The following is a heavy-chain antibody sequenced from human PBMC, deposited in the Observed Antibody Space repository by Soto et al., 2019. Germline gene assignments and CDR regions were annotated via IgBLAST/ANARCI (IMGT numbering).Heavy chain of an antibody. Sequence: GGSLRLSCAASGFTFSSYEMNWVHQAPGKGLEWVSYISSSGSTIYYADSVKGRFTISRDNAKNSLYLQMNSLRAEDTAVYYCARVPNDGDRGDAFDIWGQGTMVTVSS. CDR1: GFTFSSYE. J-gene: IGHJ3*02. CDR3: ARVPNDGDRGDAFDI. V-gene: IGHV3-48*03. CDR2: ISSSGSTI. D-gene: IGHD3-10*01.